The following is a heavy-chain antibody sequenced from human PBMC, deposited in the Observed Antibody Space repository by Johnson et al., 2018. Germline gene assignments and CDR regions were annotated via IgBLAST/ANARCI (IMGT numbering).Heavy chain of an antibody. CDR2: ISSSSRYI. Sequence: VQLVESGGGLVKPGGSLRLSCAASGFTFSSYSMNWVRQAPGKGLEWVSSISSSSRYIYYADSVKGRFTISREHAKNSLYLQMNSLRAEDTAVYYCERVRQGTTGTTVSLFWYYYGMDVWGQGTTVTVSS. CDR1: GFTFSSYS. CDR3: ERVRQGTTGTTVSLFWYYYGMDV. V-gene: IGHV3-21*01. J-gene: IGHJ6*02. D-gene: IGHD1-1*01.